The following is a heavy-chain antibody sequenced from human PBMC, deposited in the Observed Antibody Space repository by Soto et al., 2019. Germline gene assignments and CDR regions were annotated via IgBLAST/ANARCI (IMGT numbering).Heavy chain of an antibody. Sequence: ASVKVSCKASGGTFSSYAISWVRQAPGQGLEWMGGIIPIFGTANYAQKFQGRVTITADESTSTAYMELSSLRSEDTAVYYCARSCNQKTLYGLDYWGQGDLVTVSS. D-gene: IGHD4-17*01. CDR3: ARSCNQKTLYGLDY. V-gene: IGHV1-69*13. CDR2: IIPIFGTA. J-gene: IGHJ4*02. CDR1: GGTFSSYA.